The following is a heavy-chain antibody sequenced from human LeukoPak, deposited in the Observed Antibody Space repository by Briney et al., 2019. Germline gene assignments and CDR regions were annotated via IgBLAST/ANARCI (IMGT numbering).Heavy chain of an antibody. J-gene: IGHJ4*02. CDR2: TYYRSRWYF. V-gene: IGHV6-1*01. CDR3: ARGRYGYHVLLFEY. CDR1: GDSVSSNSAA. D-gene: IGHD4-17*01. Sequence: SQTLSLTCAISGDSVSSNSAAWNWLRQSPSRGLEWLGRTYYRSRWYFDYAVSVKSRININPDTSKNEFSLQLNSVTPEDTAVYYCARGRYGYHVLLFEYWGQGSLVTVSS.